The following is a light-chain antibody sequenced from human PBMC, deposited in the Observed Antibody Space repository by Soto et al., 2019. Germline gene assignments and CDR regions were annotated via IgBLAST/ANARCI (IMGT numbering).Light chain of an antibody. CDR2: GAS. V-gene: IGKV3-15*01. J-gene: IGKJ1*01. CDR1: QSVSSN. CDR3: QQYNNWPPWT. Sequence: EIVMTQSPAILSVSPGERATLSCRASQSVSSNLAWYQQKPGQAPRLLIYGASTRATGIPARFSGSGSGTEFTLTISSLQSEDFAVYYCQQYNNWPPWTFDQGTKVEIK.